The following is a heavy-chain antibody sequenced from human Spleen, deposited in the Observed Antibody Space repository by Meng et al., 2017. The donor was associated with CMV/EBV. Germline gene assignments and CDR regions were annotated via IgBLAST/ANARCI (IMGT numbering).Heavy chain of an antibody. Sequence: SVKVSCKASGGTFNIYTFSWVRQAPGQGLEWMGGIIPILDTPNYAQRFQGRVTITADKSTSTAYMELSSLRSEDTAVYYCASPRAAINGKNAFDIWGQGTMVTVSS. V-gene: IGHV1-69*08. D-gene: IGHD2-2*02. CDR1: GGTFNIYT. CDR2: IIPILDTP. J-gene: IGHJ3*02. CDR3: ASPRAAINGKNAFDI.